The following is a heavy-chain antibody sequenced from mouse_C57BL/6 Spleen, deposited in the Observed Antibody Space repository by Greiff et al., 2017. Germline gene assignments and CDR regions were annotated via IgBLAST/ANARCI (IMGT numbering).Heavy chain of an antibody. CDR1: GYTFTDYY. Sequence: VQLQQSGPELVKPGASVQISCKASGYTFTDYYMNWVKQSHGKSLEWIGDINPNNGGTSYNQKFKGKATLTVDKSSSTAYMELRSLTSEDSAVYYCARAGTTVVASDYWGQGTTRTVSS. CDR3: ARAGTTVVASDY. D-gene: IGHD1-1*01. V-gene: IGHV1-26*01. CDR2: INPNNGGT. J-gene: IGHJ2*01.